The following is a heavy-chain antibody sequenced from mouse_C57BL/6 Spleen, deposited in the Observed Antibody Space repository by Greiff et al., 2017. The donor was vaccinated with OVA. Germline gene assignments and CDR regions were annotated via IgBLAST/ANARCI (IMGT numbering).Heavy chain of an antibody. Sequence: VQRVESGGGLVKPGGSLKLSCAASGFTFSSYSMSWVRQTPEKRLEWVATISDGGSYTYYPDNVKGRFTISRDNAKNNRYRQMSHLKSEDTAMYYCARDRGSSGFSWFAYWGQGTLVTVSA. CDR2: ISDGGSYT. J-gene: IGHJ3*01. CDR1: GFTFSSYS. D-gene: IGHD3-2*02. CDR3: ARDRGSSGFSWFAY. V-gene: IGHV5-4*01.